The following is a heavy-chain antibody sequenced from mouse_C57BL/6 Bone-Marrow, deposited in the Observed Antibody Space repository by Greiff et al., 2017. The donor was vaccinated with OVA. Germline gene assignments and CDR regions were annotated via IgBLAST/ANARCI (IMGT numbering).Heavy chain of an antibody. CDR2: IYPGSGST. J-gene: IGHJ4*01. CDR3: ARDTTVAPYAMDY. V-gene: IGHV1-55*01. Sequence: VQLQQPGAELVKPGASVKMSCKASGYTFTSYWITWVKQRPGQGLEWIGDIYPGSGSTYYNESVKSKATLTVDTSSSTVYMQLSSLTSEDSAVYYCARDTTVAPYAMDYWGQGTSVTVSS. D-gene: IGHD1-1*01. CDR1: GYTFTSYW.